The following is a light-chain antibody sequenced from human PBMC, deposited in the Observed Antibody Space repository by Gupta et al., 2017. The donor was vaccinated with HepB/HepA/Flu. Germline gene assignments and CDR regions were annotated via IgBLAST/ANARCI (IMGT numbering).Light chain of an antibody. CDR1: QSLLHSNGYNY. CDR2: LGS. CDR3: MQALQTPF. V-gene: IGKV2-28*01. J-gene: IGKJ4*01. Sequence: DIVVTQSPLSLLVTTGEPASISCRSSQSLLHSNGYNYLDWYLQKPGQSPQLLIYLGSNRASGVPDRVSGSGSGTDFTLKISRVEDEDVGVYYCMQALQTPFFGGGTKVEIK.